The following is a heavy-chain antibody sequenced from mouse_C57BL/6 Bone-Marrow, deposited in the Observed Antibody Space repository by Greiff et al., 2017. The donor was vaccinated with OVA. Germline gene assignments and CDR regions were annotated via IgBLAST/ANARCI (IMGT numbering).Heavy chain of an antibody. Sequence: EVQLQQSGAELVRPGASVKLSCTASGFNIKDDYMHWVKQRPEQGLEWIGWIDPENGDTEYASKFQGKATITADTSSNTAYLQLSSLTSEDSAVYFCARRYDYHYAMDYWGQGTSVTVSS. CDR3: ARRYDYHYAMDY. D-gene: IGHD2-4*01. CDR2: IDPENGDT. CDR1: GFNIKDDY. V-gene: IGHV14-4*01. J-gene: IGHJ4*01.